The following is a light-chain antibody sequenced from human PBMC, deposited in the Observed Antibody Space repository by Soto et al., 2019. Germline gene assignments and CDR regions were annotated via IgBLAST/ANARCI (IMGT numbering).Light chain of an antibody. Sequence: EIVLTHSPASLSLSPWEIATLSCRASQSVDSYLVWYQQKPGQAPRLLIFGASSRATGIPARFSGRGSGTDFTLTINSLEPEDFAVYYCQQYDSWPFTFGPGTKVDIK. CDR3: QQYDSWPFT. CDR2: GAS. V-gene: IGKV3-11*01. J-gene: IGKJ3*01. CDR1: QSVDSY.